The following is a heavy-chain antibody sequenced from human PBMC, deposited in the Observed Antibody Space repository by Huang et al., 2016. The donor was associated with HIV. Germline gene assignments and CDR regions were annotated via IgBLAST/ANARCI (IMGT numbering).Heavy chain of an antibody. CDR1: GGTFTGYF. D-gene: IGHD3-22*01. J-gene: IGHJ3*02. Sequence: VQLQQWGASVLKPSETLSLTCAVSGGTFTGYFWGWVRQAPGKGLAWIAEIKHSGTTSYNPSRKSRVSMSVDVSNNQFSRSLKSVTAADTSVYFCVRCPGYYFEPSRYFDAFDIWGPGTMVTVS. CDR2: IKHSGTT. CDR3: VRCPGYYFEPSRYFDAFDI. V-gene: IGHV4-34*02.